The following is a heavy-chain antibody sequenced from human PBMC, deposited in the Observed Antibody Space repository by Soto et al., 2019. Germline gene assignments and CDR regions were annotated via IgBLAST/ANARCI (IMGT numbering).Heavy chain of an antibody. CDR2: IYYSGST. CDR1: GGSISSGDYY. CDR3: ARVTHDSSGYYYYYYGMDV. D-gene: IGHD3-22*01. J-gene: IGHJ6*02. V-gene: IGHV4-30-4*01. Sequence: PSETLSLTCTVSGGSISSGDYYWSWIRQPPWKGLEWIGYIYYSGSTYYNPSLKSRVTISVDTSKNQFSLKLSSVTAADTAVYYCARVTHDSSGYYYYYYGMDVWGQGXTVTVYS.